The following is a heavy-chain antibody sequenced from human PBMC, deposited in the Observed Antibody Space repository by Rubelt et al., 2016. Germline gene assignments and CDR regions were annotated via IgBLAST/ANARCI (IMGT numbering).Heavy chain of an antibody. CDR2: ISDNGVII. Sequence: EVQLLESGGALVQPGGSLRLSCAASGFTFSNYDMNWVRQAPGKGLECVSTISDNGVIIYYADSVKGRFTISRDNSKNTLYLQMKSLTAEDTAIYYCAGGLTTGISYFDLWGRGTLVTVSS. CDR1: GFTFSNYD. D-gene: IGHD4-17*01. J-gene: IGHJ2*01. CDR3: AGGLTTGISYFDL. V-gene: IGHV3-23*01.